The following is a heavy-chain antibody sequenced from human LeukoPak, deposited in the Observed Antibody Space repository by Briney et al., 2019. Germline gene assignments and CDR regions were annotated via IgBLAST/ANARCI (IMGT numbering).Heavy chain of an antibody. CDR3: ASDPSGGNYFDY. V-gene: IGHV4-38-2*02. CDR1: GYSISSGYY. J-gene: IGHJ4*02. D-gene: IGHD2-15*01. CDR2: IYHSGST. Sequence: PSETLSLTCTVSGYSISSGYYWGWIRQPPGKGLEWIGSIYHSGSTYYNPSLKSRVTISVDTSKNQFSLKLSSVTAADTAVYYCASDPSGGNYFDYWGQGTLVTVSS.